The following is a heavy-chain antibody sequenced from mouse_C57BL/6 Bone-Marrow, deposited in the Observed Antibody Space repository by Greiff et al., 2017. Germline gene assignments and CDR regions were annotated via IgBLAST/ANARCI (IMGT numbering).Heavy chain of an antibody. D-gene: IGHD1-1*01. Sequence: EVQLVESGGDLVKPGGSLKLSCAASGFTFSSYGMSWVRQTPDKRLEWVATISSGGSYTYYPDSVKGRFTISRDNAKNTLYLQMSILKSEDTAMYYCARRGTTVVARAMDYWGQGTSVTVSS. V-gene: IGHV5-6*01. CDR2: ISSGGSYT. CDR3: ARRGTTVVARAMDY. J-gene: IGHJ4*01. CDR1: GFTFSSYG.